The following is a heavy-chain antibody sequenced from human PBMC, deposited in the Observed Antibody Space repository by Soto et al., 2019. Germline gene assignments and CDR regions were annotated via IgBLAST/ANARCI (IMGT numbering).Heavy chain of an antibody. J-gene: IGHJ5*02. CDR1: GGTFSSYA. Sequence: QVQLVQSGAEVKKPGSSVKVSCKASGGTFSSYAISWVRQAPGQGLEWMGGIIPIFGTANYAQKFQGRVTITADKSTSTAYMELSSLRSEDTAVYYCARGIGQQLVNGQWFDPWGQGPLVTVSS. D-gene: IGHD6-13*01. V-gene: IGHV1-69*06. CDR2: IIPIFGTA. CDR3: ARGIGQQLVNGQWFDP.